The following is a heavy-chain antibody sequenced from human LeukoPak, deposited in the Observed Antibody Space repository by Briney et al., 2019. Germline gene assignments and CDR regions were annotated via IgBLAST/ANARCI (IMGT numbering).Heavy chain of an antibody. D-gene: IGHD2-15*01. V-gene: IGHV4-59*08. CDR1: GGSISSYY. J-gene: IGHJ6*02. CDR2: IYYSGST. Sequence: PSETLSLTCTVSGGSISSYYWSWIRQPPGKGLEWIGYIYYSGSTNYNPSLKSRVTISVDTSKNQFSLKLSSVTAADTAVYYCARHVRYCSGGSCYVYYYGMDVWGQGTTVTVSS. CDR3: ARHVRYCSGGSCYVYYYGMDV.